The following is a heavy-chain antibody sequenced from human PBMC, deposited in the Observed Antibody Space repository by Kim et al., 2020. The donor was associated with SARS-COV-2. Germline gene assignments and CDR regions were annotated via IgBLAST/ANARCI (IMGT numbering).Heavy chain of an antibody. CDR1: GGSISSGGYY. CDR2: IFYSGTT. CDR3: ARDDRNCSGGRCYSYYGMDV. J-gene: IGHJ6*02. Sequence: SETLSLTCTVSGGSISSGGYYWSWIRQHQRKGLEWIGYIFYSGTTYYNPSLKSRVTISVDTSKNQFSLKLSSVPAADTAVYYCARDDRNCSGGRCYSYYGMDVWGQGTTVTVSS. D-gene: IGHD2-15*01. V-gene: IGHV4-31*03.